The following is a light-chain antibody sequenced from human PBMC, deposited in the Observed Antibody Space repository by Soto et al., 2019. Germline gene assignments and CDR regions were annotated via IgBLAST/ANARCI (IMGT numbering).Light chain of an antibody. J-gene: IGKJ4*01. V-gene: IGKV4-1*01. Sequence: DIVMTQSPDSLAVSLGERATINCKSSQSVLYSSNNKNYLAWYQQKPGQPPKLLIYWASTRESGVPDRFSGSGSGTDFTLTISSLQDEDVAVYYCQQYYSTPHTFGGGTKVDIK. CDR2: WAS. CDR3: QQYYSTPHT. CDR1: QSVLYSSNNKNY.